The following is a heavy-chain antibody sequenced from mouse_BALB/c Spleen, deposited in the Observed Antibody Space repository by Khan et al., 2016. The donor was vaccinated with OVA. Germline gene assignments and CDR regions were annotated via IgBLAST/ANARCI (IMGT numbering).Heavy chain of an antibody. V-gene: IGHV2-2*02. CDR1: GFSLTSYG. J-gene: IGHJ4*01. CDR2: IWSGGST. D-gene: IGHD2-14*01. CDR3: ARIFIGTTDYAMDY. Sequence: QVQLKQSGPGLVQPSQSLSITCTVSGFSLTSYGVHWVRQSPEKGLEWLGVIWSGGSTDYNAAFISRLSISKDNSKSQVFFKMNSLHANDTAIYYFARIFIGTTDYAMDYWGQGTSVTVSS.